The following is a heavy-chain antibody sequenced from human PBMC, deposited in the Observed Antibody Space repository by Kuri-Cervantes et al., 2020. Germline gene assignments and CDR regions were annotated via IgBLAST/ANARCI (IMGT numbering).Heavy chain of an antibody. V-gene: IGHV7-4-1*02. CDR2: INTNTGNP. Sequence: ASVKVSCKASGYTFTSYAMNWVRQAPGQGLEWMGWINTNTGNPTYAQGFTGRFVFSLDTSVGTAYLQISSLKAEDTAVYYCASSSGSWGGSAFDIWGQGTMVTVSS. D-gene: IGHD1-26*01. CDR1: GYTFTSYA. CDR3: ASSSGSWGGSAFDI. J-gene: IGHJ3*02.